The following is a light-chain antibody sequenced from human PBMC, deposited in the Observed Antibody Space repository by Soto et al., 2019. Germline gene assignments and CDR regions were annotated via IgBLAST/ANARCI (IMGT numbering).Light chain of an antibody. CDR3: QQSYSTPPWT. J-gene: IGKJ1*01. CDR2: AAS. Sequence: DIQMTQSPSSLSASVGDRVTITCRASKSISSYLNWYQQKPGKAPKLLIYAASSLQRGVPSRFSGSGSGTDFPLTISSLQPEDFATYYCQQSYSTPPWTFGQGTKVEIK. V-gene: IGKV1-39*01. CDR1: KSISSY.